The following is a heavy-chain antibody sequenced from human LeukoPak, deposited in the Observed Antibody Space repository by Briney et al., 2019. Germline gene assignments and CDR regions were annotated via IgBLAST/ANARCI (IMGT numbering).Heavy chain of an antibody. Sequence: GGSLRLSCAASGFTFSSYGMHRVRQASGKGLEWVSAISGSGGSTYYADSVKGRFTISRDNSKNTLYLQMNSLRAEDTAVYYCAKTLYYDILTGTLFEGDWGQGTLVTVSS. J-gene: IGHJ4*02. D-gene: IGHD3-9*01. CDR2: ISGSGGST. V-gene: IGHV3-23*01. CDR3: AKTLYYDILTGTLFEGD. CDR1: GFTFSSYG.